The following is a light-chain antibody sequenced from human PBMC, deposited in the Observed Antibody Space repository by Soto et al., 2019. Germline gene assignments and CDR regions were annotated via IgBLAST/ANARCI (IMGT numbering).Light chain of an antibody. CDR3: GTWASRLSAVV. V-gene: IGLV1-51*01. Sequence: QSVLTQPPSVSAAPGQKVTISCSGSSSNIGNNYVSWYQQLPGTAPKLLIYDNNKRPSGIPDRFSGSKSGTSATLGITGLQTGDEADYYCGTWASRLSAVVFGGGTKLTVL. J-gene: IGLJ2*01. CDR2: DNN. CDR1: SSNIGNNY.